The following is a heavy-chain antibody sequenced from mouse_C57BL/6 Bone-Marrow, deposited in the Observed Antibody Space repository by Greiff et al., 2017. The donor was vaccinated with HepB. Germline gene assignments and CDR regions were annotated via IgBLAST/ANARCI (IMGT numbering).Heavy chain of an antibody. D-gene: IGHD1-1*02. CDR2: IYPGSGST. V-gene: IGHV1-55*01. CDR1: GYTFTSYW. Sequence: QVQLQQPGAEPVKPGASVKMSCKASGYTFTSYWITWVKQRPGQGLEWIGDIYPGSGSTNYNEKFKGKATLTVDTSSTTAYMQRSSLTSEDSAVYYCAVLWGWGFAYWGQGTLVTVSA. J-gene: IGHJ3*01. CDR3: AVLWGWGFAY.